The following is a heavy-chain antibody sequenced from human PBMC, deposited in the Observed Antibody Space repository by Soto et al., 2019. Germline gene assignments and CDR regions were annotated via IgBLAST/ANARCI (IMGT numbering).Heavy chain of an antibody. J-gene: IGHJ4*02. CDR3: VKATLYDSSGYVFDY. Sequence: PGGSLRLSCAASGFTFSSYSMNWVRQAPGKGLEWISYISSSSSTIYYADSVKGRFTISRDNAKNSLYLQMNSLRDEDTAVYYCVKATLYDSSGYVFDYWGQGTLVTVSS. D-gene: IGHD3-22*01. CDR1: GFTFSSYS. V-gene: IGHV3-48*02. CDR2: ISSSSSTI.